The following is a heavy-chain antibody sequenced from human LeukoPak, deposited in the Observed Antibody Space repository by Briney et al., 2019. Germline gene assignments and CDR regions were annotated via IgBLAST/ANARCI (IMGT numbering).Heavy chain of an antibody. CDR3: ARDGIAAADTDY. J-gene: IGHJ4*02. V-gene: IGHV4-39*07. CDR1: GGSISSSSYY. Sequence: SGTLSLTCSVSGGSISSSSYYWGWIRQPPGKGLEWIGSIYYSGSTYYNPSLKSRVTISVDTSKNQFSLKLSSVTAADTAVYYCARDGIAAADTDYWGQGTLVTVSS. D-gene: IGHD6-13*01. CDR2: IYYSGST.